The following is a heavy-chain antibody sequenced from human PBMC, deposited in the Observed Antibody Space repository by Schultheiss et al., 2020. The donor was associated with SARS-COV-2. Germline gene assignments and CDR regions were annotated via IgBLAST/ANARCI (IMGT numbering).Heavy chain of an antibody. CDR2: ISGSGGST. CDR3: ARDTAYYDILNYGMDV. Sequence: GGSLRLSCAASGFTFSSYSMNWVRQAPGKGLEWVSAISGSGGSTYYADSVKGRFTISRDNSKNTLYLQMNSLRAEDTAVYYCARDTAYYDILNYGMDVWGQGTTVTVSS. D-gene: IGHD3-9*01. J-gene: IGHJ6*02. CDR1: GFTFSSYS. V-gene: IGHV3-23*01.